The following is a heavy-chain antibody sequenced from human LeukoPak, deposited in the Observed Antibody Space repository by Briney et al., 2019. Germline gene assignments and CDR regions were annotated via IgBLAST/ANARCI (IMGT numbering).Heavy chain of an antibody. D-gene: IGHD6-13*01. J-gene: IGHJ4*02. CDR3: ARVSIPPAGSGNFAY. V-gene: IGHV3-21*01. CDR1: GFTFSSYS. CDR2: ISSSSSYI. Sequence: PGGSLRLSCAASGFTFSSYSMNWVRQAPGKGLEWVSSISSSSSYIYYADSVKGRFTISRDNAKNSLYLQMNRLRAEDTAVYYCARVSIPPAGSGNFAYWGQGTLFTASS.